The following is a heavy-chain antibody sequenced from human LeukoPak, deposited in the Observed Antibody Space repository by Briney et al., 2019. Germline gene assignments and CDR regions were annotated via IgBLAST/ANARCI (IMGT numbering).Heavy chain of an antibody. CDR1: GGSFSEYY. CDR2: ISQSGSI. J-gene: IGHJ3*02. Sequence: SETLSLTCAVYGGSFSEYYWSWIRQSPGKGLGWIAEISQSGSINYNPSLKSRVTISVDASKKQFSLKMSSVTAADTAMYYCARVPTGRNVVAAAARMGWNGTFDIWGQGTMVTVSS. V-gene: IGHV4-34*01. CDR3: ARVPTGRNVVAAAARMGWNGTFDI. D-gene: IGHD2-2*01.